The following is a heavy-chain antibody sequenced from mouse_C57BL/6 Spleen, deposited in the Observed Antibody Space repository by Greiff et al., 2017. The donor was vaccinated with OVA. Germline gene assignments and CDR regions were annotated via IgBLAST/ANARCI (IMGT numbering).Heavy chain of an antibody. CDR3: TRRDYCGSRGPSYYAMDY. J-gene: IGHJ4*01. CDR1: GYTFTDYE. CDR2: IDPETGGT. D-gene: IGHD1-1*01. V-gene: IGHV1-15*01. Sequence: VQLQESGAELVRPGASVTLSCKASGYTFTDYEMHWVKQTPVHGLEWIGAIDPETGGTAYNQKFKGKAILTADKSSSTAYMELRSLTSEDSAVYYCTRRDYCGSRGPSYYAMDYWGQGTSVTVSS.